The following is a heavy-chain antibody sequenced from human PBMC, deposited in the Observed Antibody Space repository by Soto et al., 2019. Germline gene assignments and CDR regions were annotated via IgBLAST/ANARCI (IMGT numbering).Heavy chain of an antibody. Sequence: GGSLRLSCAASGFTFSTYGVTWVRQAPGKGLEWVSVISNSGGGTYHADSVKGRFTISRDNSKNTLYLQMNSLRAEDTAVYYCARGSQPPNCWGQGTLVTVSS. J-gene: IGHJ4*02. V-gene: IGHV3-23*01. D-gene: IGHD2-2*01. CDR1: GFTFSTYG. CDR3: ARGSQPPNC. CDR2: ISNSGGGT.